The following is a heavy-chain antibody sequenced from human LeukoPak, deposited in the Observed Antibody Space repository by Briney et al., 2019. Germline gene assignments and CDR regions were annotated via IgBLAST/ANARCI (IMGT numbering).Heavy chain of an antibody. Sequence: SETLSLTCAVYGGSFSGYQWSWIRQPPGKGLEWIGEINHSGSTNYNPSLKSRVTISVDTSKNQFSLKLSSVTAADTAVYYCARGALISSSQFDYWGQGTLVTVSS. CDR1: GGSFSGYQ. V-gene: IGHV4-34*01. D-gene: IGHD6-13*01. CDR2: INHSGST. J-gene: IGHJ4*02. CDR3: ARGALISSSQFDY.